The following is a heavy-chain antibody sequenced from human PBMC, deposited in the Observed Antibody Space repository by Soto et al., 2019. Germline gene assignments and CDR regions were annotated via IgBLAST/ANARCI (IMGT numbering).Heavy chain of an antibody. J-gene: IGHJ4*02. CDR1: GGSVSSGSYS. D-gene: IGHD3-22*01. CDR2: IYYSGST. Sequence: SETLSLTCTGSGGSVSSGSYSWSWIRQPPGKGLDWIGYIYYSGSTNYNPSLKSRVTISVDTSKNQLSLKLSSVTAADTAVYYGARDTGYYDSSRYLLHYWGQRTLVTVPS. CDR3: ARDTGYYDSSRYLLHY. V-gene: IGHV4-61*01.